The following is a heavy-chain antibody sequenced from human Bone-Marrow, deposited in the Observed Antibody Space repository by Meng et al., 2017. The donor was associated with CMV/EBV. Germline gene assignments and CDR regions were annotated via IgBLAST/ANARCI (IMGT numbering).Heavy chain of an antibody. Sequence: GESLKISCAASGFTFSSYAMSWVRQAPGKGLEWVSGISGSGGSTYYADSVKGRFTISRDNFKNTLYLQMNSLRAEDTAVYYCAKCQGESRGYFDYWGQGTRVTGSS. CDR3: AKCQGESRGYFDY. CDR1: GFTFSSYA. CDR2: ISGSGGST. V-gene: IGHV3-23*01. D-gene: IGHD3-16*01. J-gene: IGHJ4*02.